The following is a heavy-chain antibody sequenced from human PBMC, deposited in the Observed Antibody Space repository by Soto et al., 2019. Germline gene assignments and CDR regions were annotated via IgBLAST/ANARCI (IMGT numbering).Heavy chain of an antibody. CDR2: ISAYNGNT. D-gene: IGHD3-3*01. Sequence: GXSXKVSCKASGYTXNSYGMGGVRQAPGQGLEWMGWISAYNGNTNYAKKLQGRVTMTKDTSTSPDYMELRRMRSEDTAVHYCARGFLEWLSHSYFKHWGQGSLVTVSA. CDR3: ARGFLEWLSHSYFKH. J-gene: IGHJ1*01. CDR1: GYTXNSYG. V-gene: IGHV1-18*04.